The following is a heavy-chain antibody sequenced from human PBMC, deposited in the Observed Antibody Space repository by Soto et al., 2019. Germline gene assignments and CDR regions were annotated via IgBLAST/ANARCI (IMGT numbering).Heavy chain of an antibody. CDR1: GGTFSSYT. D-gene: IGHD3-22*01. Sequence: SLKVSCKASGGTFSSYTISWVRQAPGQGLEWMGRIIPILGIANYAQKFQGRVTITADKSTSTAYMELSSLRSEDTAVYYCASSSSGYEGDYYYGMDVWG. CDR3: ASSSSGYEGDYYYGMDV. CDR2: IIPILGIA. V-gene: IGHV1-69*02. J-gene: IGHJ6*02.